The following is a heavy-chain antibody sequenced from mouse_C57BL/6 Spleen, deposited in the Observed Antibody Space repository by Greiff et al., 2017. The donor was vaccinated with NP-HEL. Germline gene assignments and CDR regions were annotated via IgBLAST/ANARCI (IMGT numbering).Heavy chain of an antibody. V-gene: IGHV1-50*01. J-gene: IGHJ2*01. CDR1: GYTFTSYW. Sequence: QVQLQQPGAELVKPGASVKLSCKASGYTFTSYWMQWVKQRPGQGLEWIGEIDPSDSYTNYNQKFKGKATLTVDTSSSTAYMQLSSLTSEDSAVYYCACITTVLRGYYWGQGTTLTVSS. D-gene: IGHD1-1*01. CDR3: ACITTVLRGYY. CDR2: IDPSDSYT.